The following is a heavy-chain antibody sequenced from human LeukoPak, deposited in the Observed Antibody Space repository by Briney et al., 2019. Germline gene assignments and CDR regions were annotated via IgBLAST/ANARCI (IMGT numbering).Heavy chain of an antibody. J-gene: IGHJ3*01. D-gene: IGHD6-13*01. CDR3: ARESAYSSSLTL. CDR1: GGSFSGYY. V-gene: IGHV4-34*01. CDR2: INHSGST. Sequence: SETPSLTCAVYGGSFSGYYWSWMREPPGKGLEWIGEINHSGSTNYNPSLKSRVTISVDTSKNQFSLKLSSVTAADTAVYYCARESAYSSSLTLWGQGTMVTVSS.